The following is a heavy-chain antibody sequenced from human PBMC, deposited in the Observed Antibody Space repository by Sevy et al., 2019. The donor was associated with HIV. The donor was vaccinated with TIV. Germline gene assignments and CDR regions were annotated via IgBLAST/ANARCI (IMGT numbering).Heavy chain of an antibody. J-gene: IGHJ3*02. V-gene: IGHV4-34*01. D-gene: IGHD1-20*01. CDR2: INHSGST. CDR3: ARSLLAIITGKLGRAFDI. Sequence: SETLSLTCAVYGGSFSGYYWSWIRQPPGKGLEWIGEINHSGSTNYNPSLKSRVTISVDTSKNQFSLKLSSVTAADTAVYYCARSLLAIITGKLGRAFDIWGQGTMVTVSS. CDR1: GGSFSGYY.